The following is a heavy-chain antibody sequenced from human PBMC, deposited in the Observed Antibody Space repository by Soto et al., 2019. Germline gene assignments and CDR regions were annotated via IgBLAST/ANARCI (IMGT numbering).Heavy chain of an antibody. Sequence: QVQLVESGGGVVQPGRSLRLSCAASGFTFSSYGMHWVRQAPGKGLEWVAVIWYDGSNKYYADSVKGRFTISRDNSKNTLYLQMNSLRAEDTAVYYCARNPYNWNFHHYYYYYMDVWGKGTTVTVSS. J-gene: IGHJ6*03. CDR1: GFTFSSYG. CDR3: ARNPYNWNFHHYYYYYMDV. D-gene: IGHD1-7*01. CDR2: IWYDGSNK. V-gene: IGHV3-33*01.